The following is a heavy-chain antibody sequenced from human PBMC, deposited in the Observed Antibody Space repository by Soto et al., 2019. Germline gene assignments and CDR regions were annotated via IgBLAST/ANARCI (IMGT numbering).Heavy chain of an antibody. CDR3: ARGYYDILTAYPY. CDR2: ITPIFGTT. Sequence: GASVKVSCKASGGTFSGYAISWVRQAPGQGLEWMGGITPIFGTTNYAQRFQGRVTITADKSTSTAYMELSSLRSEDTAVYYCARGYYDILTAYPYWGQGTLVTVSS. CDR1: GGTFSGYA. D-gene: IGHD3-9*01. V-gene: IGHV1-69*06. J-gene: IGHJ4*02.